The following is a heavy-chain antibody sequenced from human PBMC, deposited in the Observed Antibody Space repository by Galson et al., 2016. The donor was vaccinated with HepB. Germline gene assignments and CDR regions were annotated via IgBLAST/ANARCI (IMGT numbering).Heavy chain of an antibody. CDR2: IKSKTDGGTT. CDR3: TTDPTYCTRTNCLYGYYYGLDV. D-gene: IGHD2-2*01. J-gene: IGHJ6*02. CDR1: GFIFSNAW. V-gene: IGHV3-15*01. Sequence: SLRLSCAASGFIFSNAWMSWVRQAPGKGLEWVGRIKSKTDGGTTDYTAPVKGRFTISRDDSKNTLYLQMNSLKNEDTAVYYYTTDPTYCTRTNCLYGYYYGLDVWGQGTTVTVSS.